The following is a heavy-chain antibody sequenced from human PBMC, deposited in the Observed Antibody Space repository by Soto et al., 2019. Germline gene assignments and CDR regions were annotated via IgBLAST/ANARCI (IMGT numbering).Heavy chain of an antibody. CDR3: ASEYSSGWYKSDAFDI. Sequence: ASVKVSCKXSGYTFTSYGISWVRQAPGQGLEWMGWISAYNGNTNYAQKLQGRVTMTTDTSTSTAYMELRSLRSDDTAVYYCASEYSSGWYKSDAFDIWGQGTMVTVSS. J-gene: IGHJ3*02. D-gene: IGHD6-19*01. CDR2: ISAYNGNT. V-gene: IGHV1-18*01. CDR1: GYTFTSYG.